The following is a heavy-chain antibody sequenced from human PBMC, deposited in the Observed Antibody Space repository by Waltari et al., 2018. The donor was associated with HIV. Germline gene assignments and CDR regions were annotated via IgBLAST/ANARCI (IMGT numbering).Heavy chain of an antibody. CDR2: IKSKTEGGTT. CDR3: TTGFDFWSGHVKDY. D-gene: IGHD3-3*01. V-gene: IGHV3-15*01. CDR1: GFTFINSW. Sequence: VQLVASGGGLVKPGGSLRLSCSASGFTFINSWLSWVRQSPGKGLEWVVRIKSKTEGGTTDDAAPVKGRFTISRDDSKNTLYLQMNSLKTEDTAVYYCTTGFDFWSGHVKDYWGQGTLVTVAS. J-gene: IGHJ4*02.